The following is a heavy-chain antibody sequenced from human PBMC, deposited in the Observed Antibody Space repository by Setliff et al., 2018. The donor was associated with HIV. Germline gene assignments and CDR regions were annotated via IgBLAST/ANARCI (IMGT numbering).Heavy chain of an antibody. CDR2: IDFDSITI. CDR1: GFTLGSYG. V-gene: IGHV3-48*02. D-gene: IGHD1-26*01. CDR3: VKAHWDPLSPDY. Sequence: GGSLRLSCAASGFTLGSYGMNWVRQAPGKGLEWISYIDFDSITIYYADSVRGRFTVSRDNARDSLFLQMNSLRDEDTALYYCVKAHWDPLSPDYWGQGTLVTVSS. J-gene: IGHJ4*02.